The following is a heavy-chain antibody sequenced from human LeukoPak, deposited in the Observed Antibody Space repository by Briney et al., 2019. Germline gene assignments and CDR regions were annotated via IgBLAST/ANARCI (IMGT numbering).Heavy chain of an antibody. J-gene: IGHJ4*02. Sequence: SETLSLPCTVSGGSIRGYYWSWIRQPPGKGLEWIGYIYYSGSTNYNPSLKSRVTISVDTSKNQFSLKLSSVTAADTAVYYCARDPATVTTGYFDYWGQGTLVTVSS. CDR1: GGSIRGYY. CDR3: ARDPATVTTGYFDY. CDR2: IYYSGST. D-gene: IGHD4-11*01. V-gene: IGHV4-59*01.